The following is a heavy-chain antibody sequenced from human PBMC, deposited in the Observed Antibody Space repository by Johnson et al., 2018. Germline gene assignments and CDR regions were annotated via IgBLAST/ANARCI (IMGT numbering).Heavy chain of an antibody. D-gene: IGHD3-10*01. CDR2: IWYDGSNK. CDR3: ARDFRGAGDGMDV. Sequence: QVQLVDSGGGVVQPGRSLGLSCAASGFTFSSYGMHWVRQAPGKGLEWVAVIWYDGSNKYYADSVKGRFTISRDNSKNTLYLQMNSLRAEDTAVYYCARDFRGAGDGMDVWGQGTTVTVSS. V-gene: IGHV3-33*01. CDR1: GFTFSSYG. J-gene: IGHJ6*02.